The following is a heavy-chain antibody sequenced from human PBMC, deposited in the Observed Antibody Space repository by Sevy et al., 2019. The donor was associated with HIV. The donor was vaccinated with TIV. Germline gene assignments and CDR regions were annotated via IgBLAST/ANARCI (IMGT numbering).Heavy chain of an antibody. D-gene: IGHD2-21*02. CDR3: AALVSFGGDCYYLHY. V-gene: IGHV1-8*01. J-gene: IGHJ4*02. CDR1: RYTFTSYE. Sequence: ASVKVSCKASRYTFTSYEINWVRQASGQGLEWMGWVIPNSGKTSYAQKFQGRDAMTRSTSTSTAYMELRSLRPDDTATYYCAALVSFGGDCYYLHYWGQGTLVTVSS. CDR2: VIPNSGKT.